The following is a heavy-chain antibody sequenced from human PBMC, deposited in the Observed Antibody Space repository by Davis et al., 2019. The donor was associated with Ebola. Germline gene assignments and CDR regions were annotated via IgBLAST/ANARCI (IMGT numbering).Heavy chain of an antibody. J-gene: IGHJ4*02. CDR1: GFTFSSYA. V-gene: IGHV3-30*18. CDR2: ISYDGSDK. Sequence: GESLKISCAASGFTFSSYAMSWVRQAPGKGLEWVAVISYDGSDKYYADSVKGRFTISRDNSKNTLYLQMNSLRAEDTAVYYCAKDSDHCSGGSCYSFDSWGQGTLVTVSS. CDR3: AKDSDHCSGGSCYSFDS. D-gene: IGHD2-15*01.